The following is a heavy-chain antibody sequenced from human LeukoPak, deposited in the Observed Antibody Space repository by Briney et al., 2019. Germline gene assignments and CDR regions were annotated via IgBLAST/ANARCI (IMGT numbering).Heavy chain of an antibody. Sequence: ASVKVSCKASGYTFTGYYMHWVRQAPGQGLEWMGWINPNSGGTNYAQKFQGRVTMTRDTSISTAYMELSSLRSEDTAVYYCARGTAVTTAHYYYYMDVWGKGTTVTVSS. CDR3: ARGTAVTTAHYYYYMDV. CDR2: INPNSGGT. J-gene: IGHJ6*03. CDR1: GYTFTGYY. D-gene: IGHD4-17*01. V-gene: IGHV1-2*02.